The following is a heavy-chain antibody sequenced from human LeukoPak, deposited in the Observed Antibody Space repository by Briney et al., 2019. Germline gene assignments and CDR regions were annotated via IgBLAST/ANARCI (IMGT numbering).Heavy chain of an antibody. CDR3: ARYQIAVQEFDP. V-gene: IGHV1-18*01. D-gene: IGHD6-19*01. Sequence: ASVKTSCKASGYTFTSYGISWVRQAPGQGLEWMGWISAYNGNTNYAQKLQGRVTMTTDTSTSTAYMELRSLRSDDTAVYYGARYQIAVQEFDPWGQGTLVTVSS. J-gene: IGHJ5*02. CDR1: GYTFTSYG. CDR2: ISAYNGNT.